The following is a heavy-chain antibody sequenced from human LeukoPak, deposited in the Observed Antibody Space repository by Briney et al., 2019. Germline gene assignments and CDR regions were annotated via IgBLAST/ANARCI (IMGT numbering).Heavy chain of an antibody. D-gene: IGHD2-2*01. CDR3: AKVAGHQGDCSSISCKGDFDY. Sequence: GGSLRLSCAASGFTFSSYGMHWVRQAPGKGLEWVAFIRYDGSNKYYADSVKGRFTISRDNSKNTLYLQMNSLRAEDTAVYYCAKVAGHQGDCSSISCKGDFDYWGQGTLVTVSS. CDR1: GFTFSSYG. J-gene: IGHJ4*02. CDR2: IRYDGSNK. V-gene: IGHV3-30*02.